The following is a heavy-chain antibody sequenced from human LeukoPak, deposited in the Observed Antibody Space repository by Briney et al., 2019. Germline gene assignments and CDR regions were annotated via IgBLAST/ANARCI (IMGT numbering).Heavy chain of an antibody. Sequence: SETLSLTCTVSGGSISSYYWSWIRQPPGKGLEWNGYIYYSGSTNYNPSLKSRVTISVDTSKNQFPLKLSSVTAADTAVYYCARVERGRDWYFDLWGRGTLVTVSS. CDR1: GGSISSYY. V-gene: IGHV4-59*01. CDR3: ARVERGRDWYFDL. CDR2: IYYSGST. D-gene: IGHD3-16*01. J-gene: IGHJ2*01.